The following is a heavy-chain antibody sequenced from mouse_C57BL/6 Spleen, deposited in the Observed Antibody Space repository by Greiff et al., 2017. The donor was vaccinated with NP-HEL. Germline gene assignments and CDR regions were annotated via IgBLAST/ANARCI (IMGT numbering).Heavy chain of an antibody. Sequence: EVKLQESGPGLVKPSQSLSLTCSVTGYSITSGYYWNWIRQFPGNKLEWMGYISYDGSNNYNPSLKNRISITRDTSKNQFFLKLNSVTTEDTATYYCAREAYYSNEGYFDYWGQGTTLTVSS. CDR1: GYSITSGYY. CDR2: ISYDGSN. J-gene: IGHJ2*01. D-gene: IGHD2-5*01. V-gene: IGHV3-6*01. CDR3: AREAYYSNEGYFDY.